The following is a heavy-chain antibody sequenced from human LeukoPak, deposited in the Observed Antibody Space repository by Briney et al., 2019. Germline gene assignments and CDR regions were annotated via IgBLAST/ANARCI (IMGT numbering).Heavy chain of an antibody. Sequence: GESLKISCKGSGYSFTSYWIGWVRQMPGKGLEWMGIIYPGDSDHRYSPSFQGQVTISADKSISTAYLQWSSLKASDTAMYYCARQGYYSDSSGYLSLDYWGQGTLVTVSS. CDR1: GYSFTSYW. CDR2: IYPGDSDH. CDR3: ARQGYYSDSSGYLSLDY. D-gene: IGHD3-22*01. J-gene: IGHJ4*02. V-gene: IGHV5-51*01.